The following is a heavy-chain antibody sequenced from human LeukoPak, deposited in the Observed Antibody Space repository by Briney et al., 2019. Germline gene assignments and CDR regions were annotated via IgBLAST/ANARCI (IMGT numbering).Heavy chain of an antibody. J-gene: IGHJ6*02. CDR3: ARDAGFRSPRHYSYGMDV. CDR1: GGTFSSYT. CDR2: IIPILGIA. Sequence: GASVKVSCKASGGTFSSYTISWVRQAPGQGLEWMGRIIPILGIANYAQKFQGRVTITADKSTSTAYMELSSLRSEDTAVYYCARDAGFRSPRHYSYGMDVWGQGTTVTVSS. V-gene: IGHV1-69*04.